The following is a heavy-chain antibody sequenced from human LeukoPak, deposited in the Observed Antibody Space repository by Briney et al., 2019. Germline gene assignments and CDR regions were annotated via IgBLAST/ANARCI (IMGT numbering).Heavy chain of an antibody. Sequence: GGSLRLSCAASGFTFDDYAMHWVRQAPGKGLEWVSLISWDGGSTYYADSVKGRFTISRDNSKNSLYLQMDSLRAEDTALYYCAKDMGYSSSWIDYWGQGTLVTVSS. CDR1: GFTFDDYA. CDR2: ISWDGGST. D-gene: IGHD6-13*01. J-gene: IGHJ4*02. V-gene: IGHV3-43D*03. CDR3: AKDMGYSSSWIDY.